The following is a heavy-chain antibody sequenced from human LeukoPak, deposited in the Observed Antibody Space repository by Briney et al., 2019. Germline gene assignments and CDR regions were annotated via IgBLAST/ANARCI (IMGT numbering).Heavy chain of an antibody. J-gene: IGHJ4*02. CDR3: ARTMATIDFDY. CDR1: GFTFSSYA. D-gene: IGHD5-12*01. Sequence: GGSLRLSCAASGFTFSSYAMSWVRQAPGKGLEWVSTISGSGKTTYYADSVKGRFTISRDNAKNSLYLQMNSLRAEDTAVYYCARTMATIDFDYWGQGTLVTVSS. CDR2: ISGSGKTT. V-gene: IGHV3-48*03.